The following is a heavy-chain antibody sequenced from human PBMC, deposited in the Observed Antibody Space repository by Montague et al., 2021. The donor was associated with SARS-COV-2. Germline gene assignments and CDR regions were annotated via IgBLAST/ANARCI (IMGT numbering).Heavy chain of an antibody. CDR3: ASGPLHGVAADTPFDL. J-gene: IGHJ4*02. V-gene: IGHV4-34*01. D-gene: IGHD2-15*01. CDR2: VTHRGHT. Sequence: SETLSLTSAVYGGSFSGSCWSWNRQPQGKGLEWIGEVTHRGHTNSNPSIKCPVTISLDTSNNYFSQKLRSVTAADTAVYYCASGPLHGVAADTPFDLWGQGTQVTVSS. CDR1: GGSFSGSC.